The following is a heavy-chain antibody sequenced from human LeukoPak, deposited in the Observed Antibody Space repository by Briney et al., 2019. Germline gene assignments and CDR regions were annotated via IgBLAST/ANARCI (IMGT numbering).Heavy chain of an antibody. CDR3: AKDWVGATSYYYMDV. Sequence: PGGSLRLSCAASGFTFSSYGMHWVRQAPGKGLEWVAFIRYDGSNKYYADSVKGRFTISRDNSKNTLYLQMNSLRAEDTAVYYCAKDWVGATSYYYMDVWGKGTTVTISS. J-gene: IGHJ6*03. CDR1: GFTFSSYG. D-gene: IGHD1-26*01. CDR2: IRYDGSNK. V-gene: IGHV3-30*02.